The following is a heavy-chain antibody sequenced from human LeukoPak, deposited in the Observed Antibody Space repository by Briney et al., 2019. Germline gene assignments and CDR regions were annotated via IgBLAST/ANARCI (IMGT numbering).Heavy chain of an antibody. Sequence: GGSLRLSCAASGFTFNDYGMSWVRQGPGKGLEWVSGINWNGGYTAYADSVKGRFTISRDNAKNSLYLQMNSLTAGDTALYYCARNCYDSSVASDYWGQGTLVTVSS. D-gene: IGHD3-22*01. J-gene: IGHJ4*02. CDR1: GFTFNDYG. CDR2: INWNGGYT. CDR3: ARNCYDSSVASDY. V-gene: IGHV3-20*04.